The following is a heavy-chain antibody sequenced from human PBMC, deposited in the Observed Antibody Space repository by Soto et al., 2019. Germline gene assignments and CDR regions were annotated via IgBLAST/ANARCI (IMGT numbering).Heavy chain of an antibody. CDR1: GGTFSSYA. CDR3: ARLSPTNYYYGMDV. J-gene: IGHJ6*02. CDR2: IIPIFGTA. V-gene: IGHV1-69*01. Sequence: QVQLVQSGAEVKKPGSSVKVSCKASGGTFSSYAISWVRQAPGQGLEWMGGIIPIFGTANYAQKFQGRVTITADESTSTAYMELSSLRSEDTAVYYCARLSPTNYYYGMDVWGQGTTVTVSS.